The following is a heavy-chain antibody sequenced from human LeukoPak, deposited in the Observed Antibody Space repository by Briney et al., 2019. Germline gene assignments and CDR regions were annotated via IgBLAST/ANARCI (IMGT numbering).Heavy chain of an antibody. Sequence: GGSLRLSCAASGFTVSTNYMTWVRQAPGKGLEWVSVIYSGGGTFYADSVKGRFTISRDNSKNTLYLQMNSLRAEGTAVYYCVRVPPFGYPDYLGQGTLVTVSS. D-gene: IGHD3-16*01. CDR1: GFTVSTNY. V-gene: IGHV3-66*02. J-gene: IGHJ4*02. CDR3: VRVPPFGYPDY. CDR2: IYSGGGT.